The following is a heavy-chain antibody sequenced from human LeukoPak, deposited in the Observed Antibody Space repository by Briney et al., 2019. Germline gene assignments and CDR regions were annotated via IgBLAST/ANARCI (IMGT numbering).Heavy chain of an antibody. J-gene: IGHJ4*02. CDR2: INPNSGGT. D-gene: IGHD4-17*01. CDR3: ARLRHPRYYFDY. Sequence: GASAKVSCKASGYTFTGYYMHWVRQAPGQGLEWMGWINPNSGGTNYAQKFQGRVTMTRDASISTAYMELSRLRSDDTAVYYCARLRHPRYYFDYWGQGTLVTVSS. CDR1: GYTFTGYY. V-gene: IGHV1-2*02.